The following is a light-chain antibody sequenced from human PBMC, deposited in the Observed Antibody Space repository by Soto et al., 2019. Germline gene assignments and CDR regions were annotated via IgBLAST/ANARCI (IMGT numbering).Light chain of an antibody. CDR3: QQRSNWPPEVT. CDR1: QSVSSS. V-gene: IGKV3-11*01. Sequence: EIVLTQSPDTLSLSPGERATLSCRASQSVSSSLAWYQQIPGQAPRLLIYDASNRATGIPARFSGSGSGTEFTRSIRSLESEDFAVYYCQQRSNWPPEVTFGPGTKVDIK. J-gene: IGKJ3*01. CDR2: DAS.